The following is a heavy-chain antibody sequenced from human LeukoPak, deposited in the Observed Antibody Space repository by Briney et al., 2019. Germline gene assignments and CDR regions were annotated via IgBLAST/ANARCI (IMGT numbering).Heavy chain of an antibody. D-gene: IGHD2-8*01. J-gene: IGHJ3*01. CDR2: LNQDGSVQ. CDR1: GFTFSHYW. CDR3: ARDHNVADV. V-gene: IGHV3-7*01. Sequence: PGGSLRLSCAASGFTFSHYWMTWYRQAPGKGLEWVANLNQDGSVQAYGDSVRGRFTISRDNAKNSVYIQMSSLRVEDTAMYYCARDHNVADVWGQGTMVTVSS.